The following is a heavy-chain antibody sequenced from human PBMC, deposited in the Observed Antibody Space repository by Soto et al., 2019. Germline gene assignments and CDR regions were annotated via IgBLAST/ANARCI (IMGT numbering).Heavy chain of an antibody. Sequence: EVQLVESGGGLVQPGRSLRLSCAASGFTFDDYAMHWVRQAPGKGLEWVSGISWNSGSIGYADSVKGRFTISRDNAKNSLYLQLNSLRAEDTALYYYAKDRVGDYYYGMDVWGQGTTVTVSS. D-gene: IGHD3-16*01. CDR2: ISWNSGSI. V-gene: IGHV3-9*01. CDR3: AKDRVGDYYYGMDV. CDR1: GFTFDDYA. J-gene: IGHJ6*02.